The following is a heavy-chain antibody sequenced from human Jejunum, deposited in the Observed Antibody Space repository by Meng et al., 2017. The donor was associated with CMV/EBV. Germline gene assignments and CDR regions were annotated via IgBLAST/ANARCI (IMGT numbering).Heavy chain of an antibody. V-gene: IGHV3-23*03. CDR2: IFSGGSFT. J-gene: IGHJ6*02. Sequence: FPFSSPAMPSVGQAPGKGVEWLSLIFSGGSFTYYGDSVQARFTISRANSKDPLYLQLTSLRADDTAVYYCAKLGRRAGLFSHMDVWGQGTTVTVSS. D-gene: IGHD1-14*01. CDR1: FPFSSPA. CDR3: AKLGRRAGLFSHMDV.